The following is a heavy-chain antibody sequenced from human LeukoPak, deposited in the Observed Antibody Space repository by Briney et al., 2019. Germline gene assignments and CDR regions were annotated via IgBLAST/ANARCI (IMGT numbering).Heavy chain of an antibody. Sequence: GASVKVSCKASGYTFTGYYMHWVRQAPGQGLEWMGWINPNSGGTNYAQKFQGRVTMTRDTSISTAYMELSRLRSDDTAVYYCARVYGSGSYYNLYYFDYWGQGTLVTVSS. D-gene: IGHD3-10*01. CDR1: GYTFTGYY. CDR3: ARVYGSGSYYNLYYFDY. V-gene: IGHV1-2*02. CDR2: INPNSGGT. J-gene: IGHJ4*02.